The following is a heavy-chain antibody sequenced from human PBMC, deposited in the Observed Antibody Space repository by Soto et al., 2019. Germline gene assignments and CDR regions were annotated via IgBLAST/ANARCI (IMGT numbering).Heavy chain of an antibody. CDR3: AKVLWDYYDSSGYYDPYYYYGMDV. J-gene: IGHJ6*02. V-gene: IGHV3-23*01. CDR1: GFTFTSYS. Sequence: GGSLRLSCAASGFTFTSYSMNWVRQAPGKGLEWVSGSSGSTYYADSVKGRFTISRDNSKNTLYLQMNSLRAEDTAVYYCAKVLWDYYDSSGYYDPYYYYGMDVWGQGTTVTVSS. CDR2: SGSSGST. D-gene: IGHD3-22*01.